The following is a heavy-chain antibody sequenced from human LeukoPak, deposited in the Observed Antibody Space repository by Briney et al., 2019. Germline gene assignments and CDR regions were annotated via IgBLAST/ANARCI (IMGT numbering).Heavy chain of an antibody. V-gene: IGHV3-23*01. J-gene: IGHJ4*02. CDR2: ISGSGGST. Sequence: AGGSLRLSCAASGFTFSTYVMSWVRQAPGKGLEWVSAISGSGGSTYYADSVKGRFTISRDNSKNTPYLQMNSLGADDTAVYYCAKGNWRYFDYWGQGTLVTVSS. D-gene: IGHD1-1*01. CDR3: AKGNWRYFDY. CDR1: GFTFSTYV.